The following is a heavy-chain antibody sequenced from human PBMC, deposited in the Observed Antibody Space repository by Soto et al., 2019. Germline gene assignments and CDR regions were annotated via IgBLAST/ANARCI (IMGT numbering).Heavy chain of an antibody. CDR3: ARDGIGGTVFRGFCDY. D-gene: IGHD1-7*01. J-gene: IGHJ4*02. V-gene: IGHV3-33*01. Sequence: LVESGGGVVQPGGSLRLSCVASGSIFSGYGMHWVRQAPGKGLEWVAVIWYDGSNKYYADSVKGRFTISRDNSKNMLYLQKDSLRAEDTAVYYCARDGIGGTVFRGFCDYWGQGTLVTVSS. CDR2: IWYDGSNK. CDR1: GSIFSGYG.